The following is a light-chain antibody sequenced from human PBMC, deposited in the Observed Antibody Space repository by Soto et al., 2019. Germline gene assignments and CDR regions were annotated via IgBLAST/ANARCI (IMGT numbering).Light chain of an antibody. J-gene: IGLJ1*01. CDR2: DVS. Sequence: QSALTQPASVSGSPGQSITISCTGTSSDVGGYNYVSWYQQLLGRAPKLMIYDVSNRPSGVSNRFSGSKSGNTASLTISGLQAEDEADYYCSSYISRSTPVVFGTGTKDT. V-gene: IGLV2-14*01. CDR3: SSYISRSTPVV. CDR1: SSDVGGYNY.